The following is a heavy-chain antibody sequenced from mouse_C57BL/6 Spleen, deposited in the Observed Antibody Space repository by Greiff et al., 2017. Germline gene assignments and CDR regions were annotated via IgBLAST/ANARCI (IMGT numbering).Heavy chain of an antibody. V-gene: IGHV1-76*01. CDR3: ARSHGSGYLRFAY. J-gene: IGHJ3*01. Sequence: QVQLQQSGAELVRPGASVKLSCKASGYTFTDYYINWVKQRPGQGLEWIARIYPGSGNTYYNEKFKGKATLTAEKSSSTAYMQLSSLTSEDSAVYFCARSHGSGYLRFAYWGQGTLVTVSA. CDR2: IYPGSGNT. D-gene: IGHD3-2*02. CDR1: GYTFTDYY.